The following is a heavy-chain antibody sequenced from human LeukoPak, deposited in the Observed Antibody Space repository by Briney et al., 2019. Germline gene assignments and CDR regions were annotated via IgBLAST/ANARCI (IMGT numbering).Heavy chain of an antibody. CDR2: ISWNSGSI. CDR1: GFTFDDYA. J-gene: IGHJ6*02. V-gene: IGHV3-9*01. Sequence: GRSLRLFCAASGFTFDDYAMHLGRQAPGEGLEWVSGISWNSGSIGYADTVKGRFTISRDNAKNSLYLQMNSLRAEDTALYYCAKGGVYYYYYGMDVWGQGTTVTVSS. CDR3: AKGGVYYYYYGMDV.